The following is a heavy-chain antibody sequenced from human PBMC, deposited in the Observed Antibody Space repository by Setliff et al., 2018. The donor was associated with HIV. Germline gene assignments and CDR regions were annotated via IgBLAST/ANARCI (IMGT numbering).Heavy chain of an antibody. CDR3: ASEAWTSYRSSSGYYYYYMDV. CDR2: IYYSGTT. V-gene: IGHV4-61*01. J-gene: IGHJ6*03. D-gene: IGHD6-6*01. CDR1: GDSVSSASYY. Sequence: SQTLSLTCTVSGDSVSSASYYWSWIRQPPGKGLEWIGYIYYSGTTKYNPSLKSRVTISVDTSKNQFSLRLSSVTAADTAVYYCASEAWTSYRSSSGYYYYYMDVWGKGTTVTVSS.